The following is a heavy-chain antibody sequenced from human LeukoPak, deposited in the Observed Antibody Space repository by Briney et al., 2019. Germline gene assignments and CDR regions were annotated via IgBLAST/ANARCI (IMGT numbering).Heavy chain of an antibody. D-gene: IGHD3-10*01. CDR1: GGSLSGYY. CDR2: IHQSVST. J-gene: IGHJ4*01. CDR3: ARAYLRGPSARTALDY. V-gene: IGHV4-34*01. Sequence: SETLSLTCAVYGGSLSGYYWSWIRQPPGDGLEWIGEIHQSVSTNYNPSLKSRVTISLDTSKNQFSLRLSSVTAADTAVYYCARAYLRGPSARTALDYWGHGTLVTVSA.